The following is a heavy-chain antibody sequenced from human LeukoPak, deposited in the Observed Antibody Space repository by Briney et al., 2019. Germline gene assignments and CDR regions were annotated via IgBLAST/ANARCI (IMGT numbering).Heavy chain of an antibody. CDR3: AKAVMDYGDYVIRYGYGMDV. Sequence: PGGSLRLSCAASGFTFSSYSMNWVRQAPGKGLEWVSSISSSSSYIYYADSVKGRFTISRDNSKNTLYLQMNSLRAEDTAVYYCAKAVMDYGDYVIRYGYGMDVWGQGTTVTVSS. D-gene: IGHD4-17*01. CDR2: ISSSSSYI. CDR1: GFTFSSYS. J-gene: IGHJ6*02. V-gene: IGHV3-21*04.